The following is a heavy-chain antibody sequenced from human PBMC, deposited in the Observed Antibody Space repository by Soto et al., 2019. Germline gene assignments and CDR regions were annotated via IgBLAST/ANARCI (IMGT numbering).Heavy chain of an antibody. J-gene: IGHJ4*02. CDR2: IFWDDDK. D-gene: IGHD6-19*01. CDR3: AHSAQWLEYFDY. V-gene: IGHV2-5*02. CDR1: GFSLSTNGVS. Sequence: QITLKESGPTLVKPTQTLTLTCTFSGFSLSTNGVSVGWIRQPPGKALEWLALIFWDDDKKYSPSLMSRLTITKDTSKNQVVLTMTNMDPVDTATYYCAHSAQWLEYFDYWGQGTLVTVSS.